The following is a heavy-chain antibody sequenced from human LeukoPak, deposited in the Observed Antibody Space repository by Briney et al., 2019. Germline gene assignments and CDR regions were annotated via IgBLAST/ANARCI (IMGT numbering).Heavy chain of an antibody. J-gene: IGHJ6*02. CDR3: AKATGTVTTSYYYGMDV. D-gene: IGHD4-17*01. Sequence: GGSLRLSCAASGFTFDDYAMHWVRQAPGKGLERVSGISWNSGSIGYADSVKGRFTISRDNAKNSLYLQMNSLRAEDTALYYCAKATGTVTTSYYYGMDVWGQGTTVTVSS. V-gene: IGHV3-9*01. CDR2: ISWNSGSI. CDR1: GFTFDDYA.